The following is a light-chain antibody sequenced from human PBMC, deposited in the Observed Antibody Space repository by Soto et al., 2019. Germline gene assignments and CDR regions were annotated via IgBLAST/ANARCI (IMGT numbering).Light chain of an antibody. V-gene: IGLV2-14*01. CDR3: SSYTSSSTFAV. J-gene: IGLJ7*01. Sequence: QSALTQPASASGSPGQSITISRTGTSSDVGGYNYVSWYQQHPGKAPKLMIYDVSNRPSGVSNRFSGSKSGNTASLTISGLQAEDEADYYCSSYTSSSTFAVFGGGTQLTVL. CDR2: DVS. CDR1: SSDVGGYNY.